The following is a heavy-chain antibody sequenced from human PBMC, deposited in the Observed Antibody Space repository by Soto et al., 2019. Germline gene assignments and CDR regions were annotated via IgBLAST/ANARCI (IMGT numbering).Heavy chain of an antibody. J-gene: IGHJ4*02. CDR1: GFTFSDYS. Sequence: LRLSFVASGFTFSDYSMSWIRQAPGEGLEWLAFIDSRGRTLSYADSVRGRFTISRDNAENSVYLQMDSLRADDTTVYYCARQAARNYIDSWGQGNSVTVSS. V-gene: IGHV3-11*01. D-gene: IGHD6-6*01. CDR2: IDSRGRTL. CDR3: ARQAARNYIDS.